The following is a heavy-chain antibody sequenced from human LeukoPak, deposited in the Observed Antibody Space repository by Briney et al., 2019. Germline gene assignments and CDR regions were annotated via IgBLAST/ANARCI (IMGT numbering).Heavy chain of an antibody. J-gene: IGHJ4*02. V-gene: IGHV3-30-3*01. D-gene: IGHD4-23*01. CDR2: ISYDGSNK. Sequence: GGSLRLSCAASGFTFSSYAMHWVRQAPGKGLEWVAVISYDGSNKYYADSVKGRFTISRDNSKNTLYLQMNSLRAEDTAVYYCARAPTVVTQIDYWGQGTLVTVSS. CDR1: GFTFSSYA. CDR3: ARAPTVVTQIDY.